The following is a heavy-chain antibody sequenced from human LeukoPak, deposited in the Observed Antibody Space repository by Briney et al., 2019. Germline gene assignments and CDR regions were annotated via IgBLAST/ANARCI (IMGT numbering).Heavy chain of an antibody. J-gene: IGHJ5*02. CDR3: ARSGGPGTYHQLRYNWFDP. CDR2: ITTISHYI. Sequence: PGGSLRLSCAASGFTLSDYHMNWVRQAPGKGLEWLSSITTISHYIYYAGAVRGRFTISRDNAKSSLYLQMNSLRGEDTAVYYCARSGGPGTYHQLRYNWFDPWGQGTLVTVSS. D-gene: IGHD3-10*01. CDR1: GFTLSDYH. V-gene: IGHV3-21*01.